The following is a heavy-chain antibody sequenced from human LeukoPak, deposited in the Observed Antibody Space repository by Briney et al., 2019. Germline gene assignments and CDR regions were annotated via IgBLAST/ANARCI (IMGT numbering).Heavy chain of an antibody. Sequence: SETLSLTCNVSGDSISSDYWSWIRQPPGKGLEWIGHIYYSGSTNYNPSLKSRVTISVDTSKNQFSLKLSSVTAADTAVYYCARDQRSGYSGYDYYYYYYMDVWGKGTTVTVSS. V-gene: IGHV4-59*12. J-gene: IGHJ6*03. CDR1: GDSISSDY. CDR2: IYYSGST. CDR3: ARDQRSGYSGYDYYYYYYMDV. D-gene: IGHD5-12*01.